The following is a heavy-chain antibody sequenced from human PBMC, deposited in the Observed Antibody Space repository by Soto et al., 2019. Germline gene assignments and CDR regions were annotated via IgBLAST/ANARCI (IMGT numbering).Heavy chain of an antibody. CDR3: AKGYYGSGSPDF. CDR2: ISGSHDT. CDR1: GFMFSSYI. J-gene: IGHJ4*02. V-gene: IGHV3-23*01. D-gene: IGHD3-10*01. Sequence: PGGSLRLSCAASGFMFSSYIMTWVRQAPGEGLEWVSSISGSHDTYYADFVKGRFTISRDNSKKTLYLQMYSLRAEDTAIYYCAKGYYGSGSPDFWGQGS.